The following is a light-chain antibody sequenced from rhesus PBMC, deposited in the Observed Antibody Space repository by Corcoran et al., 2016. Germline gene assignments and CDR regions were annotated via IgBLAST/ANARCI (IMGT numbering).Light chain of an antibody. Sequence: QVILTQSPATLSLSPGERATLSCRASQSVSSYLVWYQQKLGQAPRFLIYGASSSATGIPDRLSGSGSGTALTLPISSLEPEDVGVYHCQQYNDLLYSFGQGAKVEIK. J-gene: IGKJ2*01. CDR1: QSVSSY. CDR3: QQYNDLLYS. V-gene: IGKV3S11*01. CDR2: GAS.